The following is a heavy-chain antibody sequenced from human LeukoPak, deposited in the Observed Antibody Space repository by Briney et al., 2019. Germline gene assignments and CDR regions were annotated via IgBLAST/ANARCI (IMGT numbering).Heavy chain of an antibody. D-gene: IGHD4-17*01. J-gene: IGHJ4*02. CDR2: IKQDGSEK. Sequence: PGGSLRLSCAASGFTFSTYWMSWVRQAPGKGLEWVANIKQDGSEKYYVDSVKGRFTISRDNAKNSLYLQMNSLRAEDTAVYYCAKDYGDYTDVDYWGQGTLVTVSS. V-gene: IGHV3-7*03. CDR3: AKDYGDYTDVDY. CDR1: GFTFSTYW.